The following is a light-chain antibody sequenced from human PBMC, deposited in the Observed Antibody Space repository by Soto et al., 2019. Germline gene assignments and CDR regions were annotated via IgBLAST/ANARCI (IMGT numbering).Light chain of an antibody. Sequence: DIQMTQSPSSLSASVGDRVTITCRASQGIRNDLTWYQQKPGKAPKRLIQAAFNLQSGVPSRFSGSGSGTEFTLTISSLQPEDFATYYCLQHNSYPYTFGQGTKLEIK. CDR2: AAF. V-gene: IGKV1-17*01. CDR1: QGIRND. J-gene: IGKJ2*01. CDR3: LQHNSYPYT.